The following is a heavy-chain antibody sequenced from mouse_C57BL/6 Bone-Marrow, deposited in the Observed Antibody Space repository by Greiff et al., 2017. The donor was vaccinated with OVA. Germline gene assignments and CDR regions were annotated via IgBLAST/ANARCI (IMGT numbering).Heavy chain of an antibody. CDR1: GYSITSDY. CDR2: ISYSGST. CDR3: ARWGIYYGYDGGFAY. J-gene: IGHJ3*01. V-gene: IGHV3-8*01. Sequence: VMLVESGPGLAKPSQTLSLTCSVTGYSITSDYWNWIRTFPGNKLEYMGYISYSGSTYYNPSLISRISITRDTSKNQYYLQLNSVTTKDTATDYCARWGIYYGYDGGFAYWGQGTLVTVSA. D-gene: IGHD2-2*01.